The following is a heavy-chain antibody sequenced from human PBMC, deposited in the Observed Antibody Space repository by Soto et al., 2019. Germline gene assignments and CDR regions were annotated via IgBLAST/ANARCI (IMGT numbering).Heavy chain of an antibody. V-gene: IGHV4-59*01. CDR1: GGSMIAYY. CDR2: TYYSGST. Sequence: PSETLSLTCTVSGGSMIAYYWNWMRQPPGKGLQWIGYTYYSGSTTYTPPLKSRVTISVDSSKNQFSRKLDSVTPADTAVYYCARVRGAAGKRYFDYWGPGTLVTVSS. D-gene: IGHD6-13*01. J-gene: IGHJ4*02. CDR3: ARVRGAAGKRYFDY.